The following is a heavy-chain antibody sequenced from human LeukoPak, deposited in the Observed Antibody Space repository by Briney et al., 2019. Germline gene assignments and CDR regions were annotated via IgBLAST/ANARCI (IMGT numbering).Heavy chain of an antibody. V-gene: IGHV3-23*01. D-gene: IGHD5-18*01. CDR1: GFTFSSYN. Sequence: PGGSLRLSCAASGFTFSSYNMNWVRQAPGKGLEWVSAISGSGVSTYYADSVKGGFTISRDNSKNTLYLQMNSLRAEDTAVYYCAKEYGYTYGEFDYWGQGTLVTVSS. J-gene: IGHJ4*02. CDR3: AKEYGYTYGEFDY. CDR2: ISGSGVST.